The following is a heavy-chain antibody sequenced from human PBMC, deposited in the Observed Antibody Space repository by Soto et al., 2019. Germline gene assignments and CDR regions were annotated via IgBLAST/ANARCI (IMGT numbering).Heavy chain of an antibody. CDR1: GYTFTGYY. J-gene: IGHJ4*02. Sequence: ASVKVSCKASGYTFTGYYMHWVRQAPGQGLEWMGWISAYNGNTNYAQKLQGRVTMTTDTSTSTAYMELRSLRSEDTAVYYCAKDTYYHDRSGYYIFDYWGQGTPVTVSS. D-gene: IGHD3-22*01. V-gene: IGHV1-18*04. CDR2: ISAYNGNT. CDR3: AKDTYYHDRSGYYIFDY.